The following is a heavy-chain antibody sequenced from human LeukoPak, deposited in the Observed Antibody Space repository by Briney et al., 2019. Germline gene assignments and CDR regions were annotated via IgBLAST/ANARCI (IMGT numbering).Heavy chain of an antibody. V-gene: IGHV3-74*01. CDR2: INSDGSAT. Sequence: GGSLRLSCAASGFTFSSYAMSWVRQAPGKRLLWVSRINSDGSATIYADSVRGRFTISRDNAKNTLYLQMSGLRVEDTAVYHCASDSPYYGMDVWGQGTTVTVSS. CDR3: ASDSPYYGMDV. CDR1: GFTFSSYA. J-gene: IGHJ6*02.